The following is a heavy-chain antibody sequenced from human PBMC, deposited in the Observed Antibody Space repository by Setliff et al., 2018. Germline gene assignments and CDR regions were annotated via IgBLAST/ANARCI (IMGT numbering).Heavy chain of an antibody. D-gene: IGHD3-3*01. V-gene: IGHV1-3*01. Sequence: ASVKVSCKASGYTFTSYAMHWVRQAPGQRLEWMGWINAGNGNTKYSQKFQGRVTITRDTSASTAYMELSSLRSEDTAVYYCAREFTRYYNFWSAHRYYMDVWAKGPRSPSP. CDR2: INAGNGNT. CDR1: GYTFTSYA. CDR3: AREFTRYYNFWSAHRYYMDV. J-gene: IGHJ6*03.